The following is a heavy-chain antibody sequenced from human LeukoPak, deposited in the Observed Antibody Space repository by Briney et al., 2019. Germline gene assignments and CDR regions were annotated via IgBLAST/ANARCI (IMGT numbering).Heavy chain of an antibody. CDR3: ARDHSSILGYYYMDV. J-gene: IGHJ6*03. CDR1: GGSISSGGYY. D-gene: IGHD6-13*01. Sequence: PSQTLSLTCTVSGGSISSGGYYWSWIRQPPGKGLEWIGYIYHSGSTYYNPSLKSRVTISVDRSKNQFSLKLSSVTAADTAVYYCARDHSSILGYYYMDVWGKGTTVTVSS. V-gene: IGHV4-30-2*01. CDR2: IYHSGST.